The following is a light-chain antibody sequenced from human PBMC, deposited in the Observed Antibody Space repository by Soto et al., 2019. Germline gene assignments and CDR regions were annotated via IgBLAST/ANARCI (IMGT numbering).Light chain of an antibody. CDR1: PGISTW. V-gene: IGKV1-12*01. J-gene: IGKJ3*01. CDR3: QQAYGCAFT. Sequence: DIQLPQSPSSVSASLAARVTINCRASPGISTWLAWYPQKPGRAPTLLNYAASRLQSGVPSRLSGSGSGTDFTLTNSSPQPEDGAPYVCQQAYGCAFTSGPGTNV. CDR2: AAS.